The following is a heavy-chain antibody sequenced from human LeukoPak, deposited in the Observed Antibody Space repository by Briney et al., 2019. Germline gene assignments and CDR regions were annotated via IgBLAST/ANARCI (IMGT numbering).Heavy chain of an antibody. J-gene: IGHJ5*02. CDR2: ISAYNGNT. CDR3: ARSAKYSGSYLGRAGDWFDP. Sequence: ASVKVSCKASGYTFTSYGISWVRQAPGQGLEWMGWISAYNGNTNYAQKLQGRVTMTTDTSTSTAYMELRSLRSDDTAVYYCARSAKYSGSYLGRAGDWFDPWGQGTLVTVSS. CDR1: GYTFTSYG. V-gene: IGHV1-18*01. D-gene: IGHD1-26*01.